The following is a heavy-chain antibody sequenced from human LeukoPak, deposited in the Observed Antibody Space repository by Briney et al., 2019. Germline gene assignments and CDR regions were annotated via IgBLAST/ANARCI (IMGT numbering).Heavy chain of an antibody. CDR1: GYTLTELS. Sequence: ASVKVSCKVSGYTLTELSMHWVRQASGKGLEWMGGFDPEDGETIYAQKFQGRVTMTEDTSTDTAYMELSSLRSEDTAVYYCATIGVRTGYYHDAFDIWGQGTMVTVSS. CDR2: FDPEDGET. J-gene: IGHJ3*02. CDR3: ATIGVRTGYYHDAFDI. V-gene: IGHV1-24*01. D-gene: IGHD3/OR15-3a*01.